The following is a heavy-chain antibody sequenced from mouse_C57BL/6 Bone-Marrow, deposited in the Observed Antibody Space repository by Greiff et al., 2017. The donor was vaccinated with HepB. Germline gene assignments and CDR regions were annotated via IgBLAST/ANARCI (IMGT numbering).Heavy chain of an antibody. D-gene: IGHD1-1*01. CDR2: INPSSGYT. Sequence: QVQLQQSGAELARPGASVKMSCKASGYTFTSYTMHWVKQRPGQGLEWIGYINPSSGYTKYNQKFKDKATLTADKSSSTAYMQLSSLTSEDSAVYYCAQNRGYGSSYAWFAYWGQGTLVTVSA. V-gene: IGHV1-4*01. CDR1: GYTFTSYT. CDR3: AQNRGYGSSYAWFAY. J-gene: IGHJ3*01.